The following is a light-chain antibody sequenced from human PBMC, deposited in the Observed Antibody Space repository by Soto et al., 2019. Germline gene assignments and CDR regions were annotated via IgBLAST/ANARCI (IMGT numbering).Light chain of an antibody. Sequence: EIVMTQSPATLPVSPGETVTLSCRASQSVSRNVAWYQQRPCQAPRLLIFDASTMATGDPARFTGRGSGTEFTLTINSLSSDDFALYNCQQYSDWPPVTFCGGTKVEI. CDR3: QQYSDWPPVT. J-gene: IGKJ4*01. V-gene: IGKV3D-15*01. CDR2: DAS. CDR1: QSVSRN.